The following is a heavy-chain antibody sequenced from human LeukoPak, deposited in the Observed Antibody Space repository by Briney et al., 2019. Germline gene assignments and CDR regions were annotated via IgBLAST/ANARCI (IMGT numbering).Heavy chain of an antibody. V-gene: IGHV1-8*02. Sequence: GASVEVSCKATGYTFTSYDINWVRQATGQGLEWMGWMNPNSGNTGYAQKFQGRVTMTRNTSISTAYMELSSLRSEDTAVYYCARGGEDGDYDPFDYWGQGTLVTVSS. CDR1: GYTFTSYD. J-gene: IGHJ4*02. CDR2: MNPNSGNT. D-gene: IGHD4-17*01. CDR3: ARGGEDGDYDPFDY.